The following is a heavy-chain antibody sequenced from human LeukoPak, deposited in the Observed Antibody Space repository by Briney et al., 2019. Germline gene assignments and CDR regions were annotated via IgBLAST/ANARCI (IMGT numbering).Heavy chain of an antibody. J-gene: IGHJ6*03. CDR1: GGSISSYY. V-gene: IGHV4-34*01. CDR3: ARGRGSGYDFWSGSACYMDV. D-gene: IGHD3-3*01. Sequence: KPSETLSLTCTVSGGSISSYYWSWIRQPPGKGLEWIGEINHSGSTNYNPSLKSRLTISVDTSKNQFFLKLSSVTAADTAVFYCARGRGSGYDFWSGSACYMDVWGKGTTVTVSS. CDR2: INHSGST.